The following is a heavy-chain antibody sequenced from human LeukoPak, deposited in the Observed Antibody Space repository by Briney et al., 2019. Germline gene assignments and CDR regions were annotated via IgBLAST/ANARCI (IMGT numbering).Heavy chain of an antibody. D-gene: IGHD2-15*01. CDR1: GGSISSYY. V-gene: IGHV4-4*07. CDR2: IYTSGST. J-gene: IGHJ3*01. Sequence: SETLSLTCTVSGGSISSYYWSWIRQPAGKGLEWIGRIYTSGSTNSNPSLKSRVTISLDTSKNQLSLRLTSVTATDTAVYYCARRRQVSYYSPYAFDLWGQGTMVTVSS. CDR3: ARRRQVSYYSPYAFDL.